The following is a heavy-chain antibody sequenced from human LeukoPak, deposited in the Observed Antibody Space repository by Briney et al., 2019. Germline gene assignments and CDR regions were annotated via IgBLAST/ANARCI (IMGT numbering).Heavy chain of an antibody. J-gene: IGHJ4*02. CDR1: GYTFTGYH. CDR2: INPNSGGT. Sequence: ASVKVSCQAFGYTFTGYHIHWVRQAPGQGLEWMGRINPNSGGTNYAQKFQGRVTMTRDTSISTAYMEVRRLRSDDTAVYYCARVRSYYESGGDFDYWGQGTLVTVSS. CDR3: ARVRSYYESGGDFDY. D-gene: IGHD3-22*01. V-gene: IGHV1-2*02.